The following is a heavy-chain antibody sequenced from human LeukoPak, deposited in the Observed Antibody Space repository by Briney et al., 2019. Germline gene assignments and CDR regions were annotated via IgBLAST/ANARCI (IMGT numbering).Heavy chain of an antibody. V-gene: IGHV4-39*07. CDR1: GGSISSSSYY. Sequence: SETLSLTCTVSGGSISSSSYYWGWIRQPPGKGLEWIGSIYYSGSTYYNPSLKSRVTISVDTSKNQFSLRLSSVTAADTAVYYRARRVNYDSSGYHAGYFDYWGQGTLVTVSS. D-gene: IGHD3-22*01. J-gene: IGHJ4*02. CDR2: IYYSGST. CDR3: ARRVNYDSSGYHAGYFDY.